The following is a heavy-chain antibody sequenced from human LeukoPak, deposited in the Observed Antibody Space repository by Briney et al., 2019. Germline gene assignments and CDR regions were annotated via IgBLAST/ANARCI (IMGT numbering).Heavy chain of an antibody. CDR2: IFSSSTYI. D-gene: IGHD2/OR15-2a*01. J-gene: IGHJ4*02. CDR1: GFAFNTYS. V-gene: IGHV3-21*03. CDR3: ARDFYDGFALDY. Sequence: GGSLRLSCAASGFAFNTYSMNWVRQAPGKGLEWVSFIFSSSTYIYYTDSVKGRFTISRDYARNSLYLQMDNLRAEDTGVYYCARDFYDGFALDYWGQGTLVTVSS.